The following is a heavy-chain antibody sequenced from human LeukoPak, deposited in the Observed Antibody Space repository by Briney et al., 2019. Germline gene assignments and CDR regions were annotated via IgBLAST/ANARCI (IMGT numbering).Heavy chain of an antibody. V-gene: IGHV3-11*01. J-gene: IGHJ6*02. CDR2: ISSSGSTI. CDR3: ARDRGVVTAIGYYYYGMDV. D-gene: IGHD2-21*02. Sequence: PGGSLRPSCAASGFTFSDHYMSWIRQAPGKGLEWVSYISSSGSTIYYADSVKGRFTISRDNAKNSLYLQMNSLRAEDTAVYYCARDRGVVTAIGYYYYGMDVWGQGTTVTVSS. CDR1: GFTFSDHY.